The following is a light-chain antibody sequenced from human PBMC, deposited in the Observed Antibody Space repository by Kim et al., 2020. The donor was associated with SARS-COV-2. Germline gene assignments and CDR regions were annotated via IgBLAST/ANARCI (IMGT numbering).Light chain of an antibody. CDR3: SSYTTGSTPVI. V-gene: IGLV2-14*03. J-gene: IGLJ2*01. CDR2: DVT. CDR1: STDIGGYNF. Sequence: QSALTQPASMSGSPGQSITISCIGTSTDIGGYNFVSWYKQNPGKAPKLLIFDVTSRPSVISSRFSGSRSGNTASLTISGLQAEDEGEYFCSSYTTGSTPVIFGGGTKVTVL.